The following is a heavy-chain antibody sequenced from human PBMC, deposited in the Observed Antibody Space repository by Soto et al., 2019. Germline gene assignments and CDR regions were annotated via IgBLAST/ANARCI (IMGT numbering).Heavy chain of an antibody. Sequence: SETLSLTCTVSGGSISSGGYYWSWIRQHPGKGLEWIGYIYYSGSTYYNPSLKSRVTISVDTSKNQFSLKLSSVTAADTAVYYCARSLYYYDSSGYYPFDYWGQGTLVTVSS. CDR2: IYYSGST. V-gene: IGHV4-31*03. CDR1: GGSISSGGYY. J-gene: IGHJ4*02. D-gene: IGHD3-22*01. CDR3: ARSLYYYDSSGYYPFDY.